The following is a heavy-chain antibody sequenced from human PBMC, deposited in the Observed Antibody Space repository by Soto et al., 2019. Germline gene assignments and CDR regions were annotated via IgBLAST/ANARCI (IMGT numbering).Heavy chain of an antibody. Sequence: QVQLLESGPGLVKPSETLSLTCTVSGGSISTYYWTWIRQSPGKEMEWIGHIDYSGSPNYNPSLKRRVTILVDTSKNQFSLKLASVTAADTAVYYCARRGANRNFDYWGQGSLVTVSS. CDR2: IDYSGSP. J-gene: IGHJ4*02. CDR1: GGSISTYY. CDR3: ARRGANRNFDY. V-gene: IGHV4-59*08. D-gene: IGHD2-15*01.